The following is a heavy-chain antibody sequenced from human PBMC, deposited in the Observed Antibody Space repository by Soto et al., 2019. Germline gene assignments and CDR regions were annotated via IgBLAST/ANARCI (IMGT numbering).Heavy chain of an antibody. CDR1: GFTFDDYA. V-gene: IGHV3-9*01. D-gene: IGHD2-15*01. CDR3: TRGYCSVGSCAFDI. Sequence: DEQLVESGGALVQPGRSLRLSCAAAGFTFDDYAMHWVRQAPGKGLEWVSFITWNGGSVGYADSLKGRLTISRDNAKNTLYLQLSSLRAEDTALYYCTRGYCSVGSCAFDIWGQGTMVTVSS. CDR2: ITWNGGSV. J-gene: IGHJ3*02.